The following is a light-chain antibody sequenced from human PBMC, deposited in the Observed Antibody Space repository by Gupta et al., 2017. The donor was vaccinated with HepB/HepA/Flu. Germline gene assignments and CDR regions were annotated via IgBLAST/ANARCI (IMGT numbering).Light chain of an antibody. J-gene: IGKJ5*01. CDR3: QQYGSSPKIS. Sequence: IVLTQSPGTLSLSPGDRATLSCKAARTLSLNHLARYQQKAGQAPRLLIYEASIRATGIPDRFSGSGSGTDFTLTINRLEPEDSAIYFCQQYGSSPKISFGQGARLEIK. V-gene: IGKV3-20*01. CDR1: RTLSLNH. CDR2: EAS.